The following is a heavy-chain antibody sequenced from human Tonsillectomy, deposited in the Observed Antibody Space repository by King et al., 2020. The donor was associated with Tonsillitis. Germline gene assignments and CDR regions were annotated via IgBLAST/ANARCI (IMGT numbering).Heavy chain of an antibody. CDR2: ISNSSSTI. CDR3: AGDPCKSIAAAGTAG. D-gene: IGHD6-13*01. V-gene: IGHV3-48*04. CDR1: GFTFSSYS. Sequence: VQLVESGGGLVQPGGSLRLSCAASGFTFSSYSMNWVRQAPGKGLEWVSYISNSSSTIYYADSVKGRFTISRDNAKKSLYLQMNSLRAEDTAVYYCAGDPCKSIAAAGTAGWGQGTLVTVSS. J-gene: IGHJ4*02.